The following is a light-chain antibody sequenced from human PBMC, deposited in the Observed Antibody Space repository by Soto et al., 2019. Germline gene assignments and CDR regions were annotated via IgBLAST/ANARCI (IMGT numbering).Light chain of an antibody. CDR3: QQYGSSPLT. J-gene: IGKJ4*01. V-gene: IGKV3-20*01. CDR2: GAS. CDR1: QSVSSNY. Sequence: EIVLTQSPGTLSLSAGERATLSCRASQSVSSNYLAWYQLKPGQTPRLLIYGASSRATGIPDRFSGSGSGTDFTLTISRLEPEDFAVYYCQQYGSSPLTFGGGTQVEIK.